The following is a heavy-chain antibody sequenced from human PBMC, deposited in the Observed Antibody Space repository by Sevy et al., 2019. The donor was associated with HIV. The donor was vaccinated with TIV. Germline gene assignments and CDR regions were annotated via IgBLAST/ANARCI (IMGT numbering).Heavy chain of an antibody. Sequence: ASVKVSCKASGGTFSSYAISWVRQAPGQGLEWMGGIIPILGIANYAQKFQGRVTITADKSTSTAYMELSSLRSEDTAVYYCARVLGYCSGGSCYYWFDPWGQRTLVTVSS. CDR3: ARVLGYCSGGSCYYWFDP. CDR2: IIPILGIA. D-gene: IGHD2-15*01. V-gene: IGHV1-69*10. J-gene: IGHJ5*02. CDR1: GGTFSSYA.